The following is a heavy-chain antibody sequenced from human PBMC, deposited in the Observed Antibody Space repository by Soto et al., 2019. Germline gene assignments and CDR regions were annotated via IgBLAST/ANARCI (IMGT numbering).Heavy chain of an antibody. Sequence: GESLKIPCKGSGYSFTSYWIGWVRQMPGKGLEWLGIIYPGDSDTRYSPSFQGQVTISADKSVSTAYLQWSSLKASDTAMYYCARQAGYCSSTSCYSYGWFDPWGQGTLVTVSS. D-gene: IGHD2-2*03. CDR2: IYPGDSDT. V-gene: IGHV5-51*01. CDR3: ARQAGYCSSTSCYSYGWFDP. J-gene: IGHJ5*02. CDR1: GYSFTSYW.